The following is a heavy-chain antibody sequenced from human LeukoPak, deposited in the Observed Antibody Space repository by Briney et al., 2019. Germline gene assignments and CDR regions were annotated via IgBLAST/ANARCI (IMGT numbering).Heavy chain of an antibody. V-gene: IGHV1-18*04. Sequence: ASVRVSFKASGYTLTVYYMHWVRQAPGQGREWMGWVTSYNGDTNYAQKFQGRVTMSTDTSTSTAYMELRSLRFDDTAIYYCAKDWHILTGRNCFDPWGQGTLVTVSS. CDR2: VTSYNGDT. D-gene: IGHD3-9*01. J-gene: IGHJ5*02. CDR1: GYTLTVYY. CDR3: AKDWHILTGRNCFDP.